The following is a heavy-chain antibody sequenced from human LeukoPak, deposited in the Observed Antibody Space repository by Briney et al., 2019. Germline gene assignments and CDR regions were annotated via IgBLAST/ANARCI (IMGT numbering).Heavy chain of an antibody. CDR3: ARYSHIVGGTDDAFDI. CDR1: GGSISSGGYY. D-gene: IGHD1-26*01. Sequence: SETLSLTCTVSGGSISSGGYYWSWIRQPPGKGLEWIGYIYHSGSTYYNPSLKSRVTISVDRSKNQFSLKLSSVTAADTAVYYCARYSHIVGGTDDAFDIWGQGTMVTVS. CDR2: IYHSGST. V-gene: IGHV4-30-2*01. J-gene: IGHJ3*02.